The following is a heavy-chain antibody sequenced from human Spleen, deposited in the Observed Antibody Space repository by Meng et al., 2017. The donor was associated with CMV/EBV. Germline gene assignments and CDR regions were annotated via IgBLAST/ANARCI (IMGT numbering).Heavy chain of an antibody. D-gene: IGHD3-10*01. V-gene: IGHV3-23*01. Sequence: GGSLRLSCAAPGFTFDSYDMSWVRQAPGKGLQWVSGISGSGKSTHYADSVKGRFTISRDNSKNTLFLQINSLRAEDTAEYYCAKDRGVLRHRGSNSGTYKFFDYWGQGTLVTVSS. J-gene: IGHJ4*02. CDR3: AKDRGVLRHRGSNSGTYKFFDY. CDR2: ISGSGKST. CDR1: GFTFDSYD.